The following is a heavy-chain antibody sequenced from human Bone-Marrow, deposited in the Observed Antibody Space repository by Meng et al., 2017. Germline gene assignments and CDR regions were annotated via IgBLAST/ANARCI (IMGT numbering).Heavy chain of an antibody. J-gene: IGHJ5*02. CDR2: IHYSGST. CDR1: GGSISGGDYY. V-gene: IGHV4-30-4*01. D-gene: IGHD2-21*01. Sequence: QVQLQESGPGLAKHSQTLSLTCTVPGGSISGGDYYWSWIRQPPGKGLEWIGYIHYSGSTYYNPSLKSRITISVDMSRNQFSLRLTPVTSADMAVYYCARVNSDCGGVMCYKGWFDPWGQGTLVTVSS. CDR3: ARVNSDCGGVMCYKGWFDP.